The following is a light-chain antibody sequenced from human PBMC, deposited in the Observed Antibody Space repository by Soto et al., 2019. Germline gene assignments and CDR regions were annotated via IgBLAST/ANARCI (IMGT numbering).Light chain of an antibody. CDR1: SSNIGAGYN. V-gene: IGLV1-40*01. CDR2: GDI. J-gene: IGLJ2*01. Sequence: QSVLTQPPSVSGAPGQRVTISCTGSSSNIGAGYNVHWYQQLPGTAPKLLIYGDIDRPSGVPDRFSGSKSGTSASLAITGLQAEDEADYYCQSYDSSLRGVLFGGGTKVTGL. CDR3: QSYDSSLRGVL.